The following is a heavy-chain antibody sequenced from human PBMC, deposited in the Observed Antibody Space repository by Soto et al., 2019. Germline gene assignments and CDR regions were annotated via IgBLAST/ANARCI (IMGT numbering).Heavy chain of an antibody. J-gene: IGHJ5*02. Sequence: QVQLQQWGAGLLKPSETLSLTCAVYGGSFSGYYWSWIRQPPGKGLEWIGEINHSGSTNYNPSLKXXAAISVDTSKXXFXLXXSSVTAADTAVYYCARGTPMITFGGVIVPVDWFDPWGQGTLVTVSS. V-gene: IGHV4-34*01. CDR1: GGSFSGYY. CDR3: ARGTPMITFGGVIVPVDWFDP. D-gene: IGHD3-16*02. CDR2: INHSGST.